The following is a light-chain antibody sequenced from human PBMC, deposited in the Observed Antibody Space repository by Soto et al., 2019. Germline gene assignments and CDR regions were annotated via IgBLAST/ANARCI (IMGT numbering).Light chain of an antibody. Sequence: DIQMTQSPSTLSASVGDRVTITCRASQSISSWLAWYQQKPGKAPKLLIYKASSLESGVPSRFSGSGSGTEFSRTISSMHPDDFSTYYCQQYSTFGQGTKLEIK. CDR1: QSISSW. CDR3: QQYST. CDR2: KAS. V-gene: IGKV1-5*03. J-gene: IGKJ2*02.